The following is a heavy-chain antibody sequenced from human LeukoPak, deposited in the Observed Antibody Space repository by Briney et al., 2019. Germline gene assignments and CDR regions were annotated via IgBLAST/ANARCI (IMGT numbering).Heavy chain of an antibody. CDR2: INLSGST. D-gene: IGHD3-16*02. Sequence: SETLSLTCAVYGGSFSGYYWSWIRQPPGKGLEWIGEINLSGSTNYNPCLQSRVTISVDTSKIQFSLKLSSVTAADTAVYYCARVTSYDYVWGSYHKKYYFDYWGQGTLVTVSS. J-gene: IGHJ4*02. V-gene: IGHV4-34*01. CDR3: ARVTSYDYVWGSYHKKYYFDY. CDR1: GGSFSGYY.